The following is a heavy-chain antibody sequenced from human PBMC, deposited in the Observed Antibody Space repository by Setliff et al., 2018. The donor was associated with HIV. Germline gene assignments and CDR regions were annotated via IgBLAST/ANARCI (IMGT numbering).Heavy chain of an antibody. D-gene: IGHD3-10*01. CDR2: VNAANGYT. Sequence: GASVKVSCKASGYTFTSYHMHWVRQAPGQRLEWMGWVNAANGYTKYSQKFQGRVTITRDTSANTAYMELSSLRSEDTAVYYCARPRSGGSGSYSWFDPWGQGTLVTAPQ. J-gene: IGHJ5*02. V-gene: IGHV1-3*01. CDR3: ARPRSGGSGSYSWFDP. CDR1: GYTFTSYH.